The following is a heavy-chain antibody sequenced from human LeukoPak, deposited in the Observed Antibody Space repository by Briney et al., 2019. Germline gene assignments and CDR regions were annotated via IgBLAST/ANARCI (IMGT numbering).Heavy chain of an antibody. Sequence: ASVKVSCKVSGYTLTESSMHWVRQAPGKGLEWMGGFDPEDGETIYAQKFQGRVTMTEDTSTDTAYMELSSLRSEDTAVYYCATRNTEREYYFDYWGQGTLVTVSS. CDR1: GYTLTESS. D-gene: IGHD3-10*01. CDR3: ATRNTEREYYFDY. CDR2: FDPEDGET. V-gene: IGHV1-24*01. J-gene: IGHJ4*02.